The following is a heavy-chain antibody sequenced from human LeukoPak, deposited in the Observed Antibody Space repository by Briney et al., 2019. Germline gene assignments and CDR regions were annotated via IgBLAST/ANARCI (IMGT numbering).Heavy chain of an antibody. J-gene: IGHJ4*02. V-gene: IGHV3-23*01. Sequence: PGGSLRLSCTGSGFAIPNDGMAWVRQAPGKGLEWVSAISGSGGSTYYADSVKGRFTISRDNSKNTLYLQMNSLRAEDTAVYYCAKAYDFWSGYFPFDYWGQGTLVTVSS. D-gene: IGHD3-3*01. CDR2: ISGSGGST. CDR1: GFAIPNDG. CDR3: AKAYDFWSGYFPFDY.